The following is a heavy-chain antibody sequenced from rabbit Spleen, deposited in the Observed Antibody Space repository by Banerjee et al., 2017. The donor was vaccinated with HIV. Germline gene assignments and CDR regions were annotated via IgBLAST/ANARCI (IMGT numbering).Heavy chain of an antibody. V-gene: IGHV1S40*01. D-gene: IGHD1-1*01. Sequence: QSLEESGGDLVKPGASLTLTCTASEFSFSSSRYMYWVRQAPGKGLEWIACTWTTSDTTYYSNWAKGRFTVSKPSSTTVTLQMTSLTAADTATYFCATSFPSGNYYFDLWGPGTLVTVS. CDR1: EFSFSSSRY. CDR3: ATSFPSGNYYFDL. CDR2: TWTTSDTT. J-gene: IGHJ4*01.